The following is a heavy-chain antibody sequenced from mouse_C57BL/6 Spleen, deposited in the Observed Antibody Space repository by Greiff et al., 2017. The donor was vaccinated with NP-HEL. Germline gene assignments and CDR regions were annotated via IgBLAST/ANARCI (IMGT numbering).Heavy chain of an antibody. CDR1: GYTFTSYT. Sequence: QVQLKQSGAELARPGASVKMSCKASGYTFTSYTMHWVKQRPGQGLEWIGYINPSSGYTKYNQKFKDKATLTADKSSSTAYMQLSSLTSEDSAVYYCARRVNWDYFDYWGQGTTLTVSS. J-gene: IGHJ2*01. V-gene: IGHV1-4*01. CDR2: INPSSGYT. CDR3: ARRVNWDYFDY. D-gene: IGHD4-1*01.